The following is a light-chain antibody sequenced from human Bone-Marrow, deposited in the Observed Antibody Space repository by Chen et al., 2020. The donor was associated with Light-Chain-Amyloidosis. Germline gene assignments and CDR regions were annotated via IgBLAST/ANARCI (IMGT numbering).Light chain of an antibody. CDR3: QQYNDNSWT. V-gene: IGKV1-5*03. J-gene: IGKJ1*01. CDR2: QAS. Sequence: DIQMTQSPSTLSASVGDRVTIACRASQSISSRLAWYQPKPGKAPKLLISQASSLEFGVPSRFSGGGYGKDFTPTISSLQPDDFATYDCQQYNDNSWTFCQGTKVEVK. CDR1: QSISSR.